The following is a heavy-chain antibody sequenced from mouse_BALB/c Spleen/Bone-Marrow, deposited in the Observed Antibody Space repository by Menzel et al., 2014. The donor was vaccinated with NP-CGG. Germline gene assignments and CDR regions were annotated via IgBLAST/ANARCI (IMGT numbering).Heavy chain of an antibody. V-gene: IGHV7-3*02. Sequence: EVQGVESGGGLVQPGGSLRLSCATSGFAFTGYYMSWVRQPPGKALEWLGFIRNKANGYTTEYSASVKGRFTISRDNSQSILYLQMNTLRAEDSATYYCARDGYDDYWGQGTTLTVSS. CDR3: ARDGYDDY. CDR2: IRNKANGYTT. J-gene: IGHJ2*01. D-gene: IGHD2-2*01. CDR1: GFAFTGYY.